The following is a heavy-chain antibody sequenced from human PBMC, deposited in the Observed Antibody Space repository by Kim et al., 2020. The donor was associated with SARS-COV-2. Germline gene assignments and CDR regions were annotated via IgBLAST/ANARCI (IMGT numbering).Heavy chain of an antibody. CDR3: AKHFGSSGSEFHH. Sequence: GESMRLSCAASGFTFSAYAMGWVRQAPGKGLEWVSGISGSDATTNYADSVKGRFIISRDNSKNTLHLQMNSLRAEDTAIYYCAKHFGSSGSEFHHWGQGT. CDR2: ISGSDATT. V-gene: IGHV3-23*01. J-gene: IGHJ1*01. D-gene: IGHD3-22*01. CDR1: GFTFSAYA.